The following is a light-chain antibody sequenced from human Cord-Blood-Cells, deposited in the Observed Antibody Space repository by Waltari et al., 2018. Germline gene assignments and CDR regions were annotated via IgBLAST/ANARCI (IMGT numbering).Light chain of an antibody. CDR2: DAS. CDR3: QQYDNLPIT. CDR1: QDISNY. Sequence: DIQMTKSPSSLSASVGDRVTITCQASQDISNYLNWYLQKPGNAPKLLIYDASNLETGVPSRFSGSGSGTDFTFTISSLQPEDIATYYCQQYDNLPITFGQGTRLEIK. J-gene: IGKJ5*01. V-gene: IGKV1-33*01.